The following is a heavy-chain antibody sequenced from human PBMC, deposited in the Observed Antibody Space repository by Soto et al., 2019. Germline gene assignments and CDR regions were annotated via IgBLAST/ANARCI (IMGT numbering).Heavy chain of an antibody. CDR1: GGTFSSYA. CDR3: VRVVAIPGYPDN. V-gene: IGHV1-69*12. D-gene: IGHD5-12*01. J-gene: IGHJ4*02. Sequence: QVQLVQSGAEVRQPASSVKVSCKTSGGTFSSYAISWVRQAPGQGLEWMGGIVPIVDTSTYAQKFQGRVTIPADESTSTVDMGLSSLRSDDTAVYYCVRVVAIPGYPDNWGQGTLVTVSS. CDR2: IVPIVDTS.